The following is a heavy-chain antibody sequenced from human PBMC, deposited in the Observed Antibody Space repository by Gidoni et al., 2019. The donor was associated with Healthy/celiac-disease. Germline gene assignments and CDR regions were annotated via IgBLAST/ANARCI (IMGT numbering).Heavy chain of an antibody. CDR1: GYTLTGYY. CDR3: ARADPWFDP. J-gene: IGHJ5*02. Sequence: QVQLVQSGAEVKKPGASVKVSCKASGYTLTGYYMHWVRQAPGQGLEWMGWINPNSGGPNYAQKFQGRVTITSDTSISTAFMELSMLRSDDTAVYYCARADPWFDPWGQGTLVTVSS. V-gene: IGHV1-2*02. CDR2: INPNSGGP.